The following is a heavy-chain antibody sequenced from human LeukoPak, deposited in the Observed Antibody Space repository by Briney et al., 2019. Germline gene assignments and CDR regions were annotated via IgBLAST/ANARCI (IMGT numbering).Heavy chain of an antibody. J-gene: IGHJ6*03. V-gene: IGHV4-38-2*02. Sequence: SETLSLTCTVSGYSISSGYYWGWIRQPPGKGLEWIGSIYHSGSTYYNPSLKSRVTISVDTSKNQFSLKLSSVTAADTAVYYCAREALDCSGGSCYPDYMDVWGKGTTVTVSS. D-gene: IGHD2-15*01. CDR3: AREALDCSGGSCYPDYMDV. CDR2: IYHSGST. CDR1: GYSISSGYY.